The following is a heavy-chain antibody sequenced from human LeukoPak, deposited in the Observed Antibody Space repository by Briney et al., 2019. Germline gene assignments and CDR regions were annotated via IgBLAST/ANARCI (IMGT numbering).Heavy chain of an antibody. J-gene: IGHJ4*02. CDR2: ITARTNSV. D-gene: IGHD5-18*01. Sequence: GGSLRLSCAASGFTFSTYNMNWVRQAPGTGLQWVSSITARTNSVYYVDSVKGRFTISRDNSRNTVYLQMYSLRDVDTAIYYCVKSSTTMVLNYYDLWGQGTLVHVSS. CDR1: GFTFSTYN. CDR3: VKSSTTMVLNYYDL. V-gene: IGHV3-48*02.